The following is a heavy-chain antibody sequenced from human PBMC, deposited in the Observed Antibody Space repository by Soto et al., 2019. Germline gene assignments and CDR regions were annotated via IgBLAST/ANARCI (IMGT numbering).Heavy chain of an antibody. Sequence: SETLSLTCTVSGGSVSSGSYYWSWIRQPPGKGLEWIGYIYYSGSTNYNPSLKSRVTISVDTSKNQFSLKLSSVTAADTAVYYCARGWRYCSSTSCYLGYYGMDVWGQGTTVTVSS. CDR1: GGSVSSGSYY. D-gene: IGHD2-2*01. V-gene: IGHV4-61*01. CDR2: IYYSGST. CDR3: ARGWRYCSSTSCYLGYYGMDV. J-gene: IGHJ6*02.